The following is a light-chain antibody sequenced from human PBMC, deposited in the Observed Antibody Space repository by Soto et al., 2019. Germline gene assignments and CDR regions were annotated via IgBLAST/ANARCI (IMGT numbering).Light chain of an antibody. CDR2: GAS. J-gene: IGKJ4*01. V-gene: IGKV1-9*01. Sequence: DIQLTQSPSFLSASVGDRVTISCRASQGISDYLAWYQQKPGKAPKLLIYGASTLQSGVPSRFSGSASGTEFTLPISSLQPEDFATYFCQQFNAYPLTFRGGTKLEIK. CDR3: QQFNAYPLT. CDR1: QGISDY.